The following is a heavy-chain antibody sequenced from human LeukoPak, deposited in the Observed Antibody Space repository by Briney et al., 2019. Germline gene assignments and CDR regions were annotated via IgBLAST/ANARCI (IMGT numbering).Heavy chain of an antibody. V-gene: IGHV4-31*03. D-gene: IGHD4-23*01. CDR1: GGSISSGGYY. Sequence: SETLSLTCTVSGGSISSGGYYWSWIRQHPGQGLEWIGYIYYSGSTYYNPSLKSRATISVDTSKNQFSLKLSSVTAADTAVYYWARGDRSGGKAGGANDYWGQGTLVTVSS. CDR3: ARGDRSGGKAGGANDY. J-gene: IGHJ4*02. CDR2: IYYSGST.